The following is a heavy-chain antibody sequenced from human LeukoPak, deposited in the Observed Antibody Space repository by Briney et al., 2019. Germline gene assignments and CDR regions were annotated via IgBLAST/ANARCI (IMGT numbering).Heavy chain of an antibody. D-gene: IGHD1-26*01. J-gene: IGHJ4*02. CDR3: AKRSGSYYGDFDY. Sequence: PGGSLRLSCAASGFTFSNYWMSWVRQAPGKGLEWVSAISGSGGSTYYADSVKGRFTISRDNSKNTLYLQMNSLRAEDTAVYYCAKRSGSYYGDFDYWGQGTLVTVSS. V-gene: IGHV3-23*01. CDR2: ISGSGGST. CDR1: GFTFSNYW.